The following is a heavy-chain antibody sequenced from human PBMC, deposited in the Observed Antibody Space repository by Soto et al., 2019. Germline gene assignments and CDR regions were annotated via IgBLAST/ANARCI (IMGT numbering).Heavy chain of an antibody. CDR3: AKDRASRRWLQFPYFDY. V-gene: IGHV3-23*01. CDR2: ISGSGGST. Sequence: GGSLRLSCAASGFTFSSYAMSWVRQAPGKGLEWVSAISGSGGSTYYADSVKGRFTISRDNSKNTLYLQMNSLRAEDTAVYYCAKDRASRRWLQFPYFDYWGQGTLVTVSS. J-gene: IGHJ4*02. CDR1: GFTFSSYA. D-gene: IGHD5-12*01.